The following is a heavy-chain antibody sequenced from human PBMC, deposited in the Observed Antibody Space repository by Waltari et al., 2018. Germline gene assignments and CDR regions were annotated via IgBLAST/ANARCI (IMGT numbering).Heavy chain of an antibody. J-gene: IGHJ4*02. CDR3: AAPVTMVRGVINDY. Sequence: EVQLVESGGGLIQPGGSLRLSCAASGFTVSSNYMSWVRQAPGKGLEWVSVIYSGGSTYYADSVKGRFTISRDNSKNTLYLQMNSLRAEDTAVYYCAAPVTMVRGVINDYWGQGTLVTVSS. CDR1: GFTVSSNY. CDR2: IYSGGST. V-gene: IGHV3-53*01. D-gene: IGHD3-10*01.